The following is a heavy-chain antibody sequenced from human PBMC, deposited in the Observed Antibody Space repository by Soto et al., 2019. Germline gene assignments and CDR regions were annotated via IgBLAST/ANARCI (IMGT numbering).Heavy chain of an antibody. J-gene: IGHJ5*01. V-gene: IGHV3-30*03. Sequence: QVQLVESGGGVVQPGTSLRLTCAGSGFTFSRNGMHWVRQAPGKGLEWVALVSYDGSQKYYVDYVKGRLTISKDNSENTLYLQMNSLRPEDTAVYYCARWVGGSMSDNSGKYDSWGQGTLVTVSS. CDR3: ARWVGGSMSDNSGKYDS. CDR1: GFTFSRNG. CDR2: VSYDGSQK. D-gene: IGHD3-22*01.